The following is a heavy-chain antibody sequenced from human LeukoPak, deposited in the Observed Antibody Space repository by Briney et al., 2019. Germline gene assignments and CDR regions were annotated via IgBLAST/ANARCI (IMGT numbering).Heavy chain of an antibody. V-gene: IGHV3-21*01. CDR3: ARLYLDAFDI. CDR2: ISVSDSYK. CDR1: GFTFSGHS. J-gene: IGHJ3*02. D-gene: IGHD2-21*01. Sequence: PGGSLRLSCAASGFTFSGHSMSWVRQAPGTGLEWVSSISVSDSYKYFADSVKGRFTISRDNAKSSLYLQMNSLTAEDTALYYCARLYLDAFDIWGQGTTVTVSS.